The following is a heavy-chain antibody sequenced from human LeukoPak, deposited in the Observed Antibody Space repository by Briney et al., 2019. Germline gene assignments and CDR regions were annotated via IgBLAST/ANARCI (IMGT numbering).Heavy chain of an antibody. CDR2: LAHDASRK. CDR1: GFTFSGYA. J-gene: IGHJ4*02. Sequence: GRSLSLSCAASGFTFSGYAMHWVRQAPGKGLEWVAFLAHDASRKSYADSVKGRFTISRDNSKNTLYLQMNSLRAEDTALYYCARVYSSGWYAVDYWGQGTLVTVPS. D-gene: IGHD6-19*01. V-gene: IGHV3-30-3*01. CDR3: ARVYSSGWYAVDY.